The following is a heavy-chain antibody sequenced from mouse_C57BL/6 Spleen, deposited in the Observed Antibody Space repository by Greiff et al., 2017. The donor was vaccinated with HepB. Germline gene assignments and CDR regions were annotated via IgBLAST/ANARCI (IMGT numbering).Heavy chain of an antibody. Sequence: VQLQQSGAELVKPGASVKISCKASGYAFSSYWMNWVKQRPGKGLEWIGQIYPGDGDTNYNGKFKGKATLTADKSSSTAYMQLSSLTSEDSVVYFGARGNLLLRYYAMDYWGQGTSVTVSS. V-gene: IGHV1-80*01. J-gene: IGHJ4*01. D-gene: IGHD1-1*01. CDR2: IYPGDGDT. CDR1: GYAFSSYW. CDR3: ARGNLLLRYYAMDY.